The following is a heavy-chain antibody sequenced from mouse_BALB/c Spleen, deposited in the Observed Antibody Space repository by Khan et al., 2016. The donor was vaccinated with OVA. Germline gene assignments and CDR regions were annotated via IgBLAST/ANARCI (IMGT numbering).Heavy chain of an antibody. D-gene: IGHD2-14*01. CDR2: INPRSG. CDR1: GYTFTSHT. CDR3: ARRTTEYALDY. J-gene: IGHJ4*01. V-gene: IGHV1-4*01. Sequence: QVQLQQSGAELARPGASVKMSCKASGYTFTSHTMHWIKQRPGQGLEWIGYINPRSGYNQKLNDKATLTADISSSTAYMQLSSLTSEDSAVYYCARRTTEYALDYRGQGTSVTVSS.